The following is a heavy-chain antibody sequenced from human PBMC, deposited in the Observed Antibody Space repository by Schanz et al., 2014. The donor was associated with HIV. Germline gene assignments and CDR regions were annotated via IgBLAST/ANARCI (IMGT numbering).Heavy chain of an antibody. J-gene: IGHJ5*02. V-gene: IGHV3-33*03. CDR3: AKDAYSSNYINWVDP. D-gene: IGHD6-13*01. CDR1: GFTFSTYG. Sequence: QVQLVESGGRVVQPGRSLRLSCAASGFTFSTYGMHWVRQAPGKGLEWVAVIWYDGSNKYYADSVKGRFTISRDKSRNTLYLQMISLRVEDTAVYYCAKDAYSSNYINWVDPWGQGTLVTVSS. CDR2: IWYDGSNK.